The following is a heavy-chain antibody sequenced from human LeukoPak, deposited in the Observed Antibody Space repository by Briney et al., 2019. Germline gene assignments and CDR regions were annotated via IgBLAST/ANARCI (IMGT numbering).Heavy chain of an antibody. D-gene: IGHD3-22*01. CDR2: TGNKADSYTP. J-gene: IGHJ4*02. Sequence: GGSLRLSCAGSGFTFSDYYINWVRQAPGKGLEWVGRTGNKADSYTPDYAASVKGRFTISRDESKNSLYLQMNSLKTEDTAVYYCAMEGESSGPDFDYWGQGTLVTVSS. V-gene: IGHV3-72*01. CDR3: AMEGESSGPDFDY. CDR1: GFTFSDYY.